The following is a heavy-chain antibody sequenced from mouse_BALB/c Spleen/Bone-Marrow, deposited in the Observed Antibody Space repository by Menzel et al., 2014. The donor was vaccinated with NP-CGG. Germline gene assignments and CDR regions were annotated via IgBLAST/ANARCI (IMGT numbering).Heavy chain of an antibody. V-gene: IGHV1-20*02. J-gene: IGHJ1*01. CDR2: INPYNGDS. CDR3: ARVTTDWYFDV. CDR1: GYSFTGYF. Sequence: VQLKHSGPELVKPGASVKISCKASGYSFTGYFMNWVIQSHGKSLERIGRINPYNGDSFYNQKFKGKATLTVDKSSSTAHMELRSLASEDSAVYYCARVTTDWYFDVWGAGTTVTVSS. D-gene: IGHD1-1*01.